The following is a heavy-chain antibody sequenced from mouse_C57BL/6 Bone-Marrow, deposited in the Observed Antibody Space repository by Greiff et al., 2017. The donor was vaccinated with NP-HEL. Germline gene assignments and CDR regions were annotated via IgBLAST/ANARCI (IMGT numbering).Heavy chain of an antibody. J-gene: IGHJ1*03. CDR3: AAFYYGSSYGYFDV. Sequence: QVQLKESGPGLVQPSQSLSITCTVSGFSLTSYGVHWVRQSPGKGLEWLGVIWRGGSTDYNAAFMSRLSITKDNFKSQVFFKMNSLQADDTAIYYCAAFYYGSSYGYFDVWGTGTTVTVSS. CDR1: GFSLTSYG. CDR2: IWRGGST. V-gene: IGHV2-5*01. D-gene: IGHD1-1*01.